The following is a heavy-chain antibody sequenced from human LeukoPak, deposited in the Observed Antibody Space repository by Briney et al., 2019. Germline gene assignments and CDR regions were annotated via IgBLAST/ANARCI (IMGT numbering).Heavy chain of an antibody. CDR3: ATGTEKTSAFDI. CDR2: FGPEDGET. Sequence: ASVKVSCKVSGYTLTELSMYWVRQAPGKGLEWMGGFGPEDGETIYAQKFQGRVTMTEDTSTDTAYMELSSLRSEDTAVYYCATGTEKTSAFDIWGQGTMVTVSS. D-gene: IGHD2-2*01. V-gene: IGHV1-24*01. CDR1: GYTLTELS. J-gene: IGHJ3*02.